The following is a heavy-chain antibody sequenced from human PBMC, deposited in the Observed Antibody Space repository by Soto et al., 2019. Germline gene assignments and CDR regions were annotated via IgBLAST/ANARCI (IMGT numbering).Heavy chain of an antibody. CDR1: GGSLRNVY. J-gene: IGHJ4*02. Sequence: PSETLSLTCSVSGGSLRNVYWSWIRQPPGKGLEWIGFIFHSGNAKYNPPLQSRVTMSVDTSKNQLSLTVESVTAADTAVYFCARAHAPTLPFDFWGQGTLVTVSS. CDR3: ARAHAPTLPFDF. CDR2: IFHSGNA. V-gene: IGHV4-59*01. D-gene: IGHD2-15*01.